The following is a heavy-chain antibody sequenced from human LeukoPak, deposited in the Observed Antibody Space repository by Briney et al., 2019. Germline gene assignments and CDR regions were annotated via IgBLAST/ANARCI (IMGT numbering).Heavy chain of an antibody. Sequence: GGSLRLSCAASGFTFDGHAMHWVRQAPGKGLEWVSYISSSGSTIYYADSVKGRFTISRDNAKNSLYLQMNSLRAEDTAVYYCARLRVWEYYFDYWGQGTLVTVSS. CDR1: GFTFDGHA. D-gene: IGHD1-26*01. CDR2: ISSSGSTI. V-gene: IGHV3-48*03. J-gene: IGHJ4*02. CDR3: ARLRVWEYYFDY.